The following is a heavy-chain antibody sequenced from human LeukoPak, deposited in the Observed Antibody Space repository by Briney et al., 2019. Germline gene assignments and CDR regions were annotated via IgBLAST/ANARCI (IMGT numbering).Heavy chain of an antibody. CDR1: GYTFTGYY. D-gene: IGHD5-18*01. CDR2: INPNSGGT. Sequence: ASVKVSCKASGYTFTGYYMHWVRQAPGQGLEWMGWINPNSGGTNNAQKFQGRVTMTRDTSISTAYMELSRLRSDDTAVYYCARVKRGYSYGHAEDYFDYWGQGTLVTVSS. V-gene: IGHV1-2*02. J-gene: IGHJ4*02. CDR3: ARVKRGYSYGHAEDYFDY.